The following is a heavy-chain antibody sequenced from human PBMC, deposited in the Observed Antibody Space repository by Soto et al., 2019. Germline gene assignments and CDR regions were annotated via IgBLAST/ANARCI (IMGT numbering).Heavy chain of an antibody. CDR1: GGSISSGGYS. D-gene: IGHD1-7*01. J-gene: IGHJ4*02. V-gene: IGHV4-31*03. CDR3: ARDGGYNWNYVLDY. CDR2: IYYSGST. Sequence: QVQLQESGPGLVKPSQTLSLTCTVSGGSISSGGYSWSWIRQHPGKGLEWIGYIYYSGSTYYNPSLKSRVTISVDTSKNQFSLKLSSVTAADTAVYYCARDGGYNWNYVLDYWGQGTLVTVSS.